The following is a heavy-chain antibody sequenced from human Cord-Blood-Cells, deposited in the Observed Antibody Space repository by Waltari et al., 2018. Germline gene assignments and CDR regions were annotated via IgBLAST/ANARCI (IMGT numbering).Heavy chain of an antibody. V-gene: IGHV1-58*01. CDR1: GFTFTSSA. CDR2: IVVGSGNT. Sequence: QMQLVQSGPEVKKPGTSVKVSCKASGFTFTSSAVQWVRQARGHRLEWIGWIVVGSGNTNYAQKFQERVTITRDMSTSTAYMELSSLRSEDTAVYYCAAAPPGGATDYYYYGMDVWGQGTTVTVSS. J-gene: IGHJ6*02. CDR3: AAAPPGGATDYYYYGMDV. D-gene: IGHD1-26*01.